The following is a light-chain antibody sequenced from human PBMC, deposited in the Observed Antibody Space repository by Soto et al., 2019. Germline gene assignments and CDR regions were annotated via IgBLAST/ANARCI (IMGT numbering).Light chain of an antibody. Sequence: QSVLTQPASVSGSPGQSITISCTGTSSDVGGYNYVSWYQHHPGKAPKLMIYDVSNRPSGVFNRFSGSKSGSTASLTISGLQADDEADYYCCSYAGDYTYVFGTGTKVTVL. J-gene: IGLJ1*01. V-gene: IGLV2-14*03. CDR3: CSYAGDYTYV. CDR1: SSDVGGYNY. CDR2: DVS.